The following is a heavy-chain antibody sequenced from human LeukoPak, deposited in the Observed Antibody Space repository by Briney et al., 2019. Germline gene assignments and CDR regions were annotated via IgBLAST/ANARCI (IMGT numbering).Heavy chain of an antibody. CDR1: GGSFSGYY. CDR3: ARGRIVVVPAATYYNYGMDV. Sequence: SETLSLTCAVYGGSFSGYYWSWIRQPPGKGLEWIGEINHSGSTNYNPSLKSRVTISVDTSKNQFSLKLSSVTAADTAVYYCARGRIVVVPAATYYNYGMDVWGQGTTVTVSS. V-gene: IGHV4-34*01. D-gene: IGHD2-2*01. CDR2: INHSGST. J-gene: IGHJ6*02.